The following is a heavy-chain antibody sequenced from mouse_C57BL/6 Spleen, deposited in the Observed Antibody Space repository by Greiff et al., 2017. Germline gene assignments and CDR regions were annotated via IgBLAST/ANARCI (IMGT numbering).Heavy chain of an antibody. Sequence: QVQLQQSGAELMKPGASVKLSCKATGYTFTGYWIAWVKQRPGHGLEWIGEILPGSGSTNYNEKFKGKAAFTADTSSNTAYMQLSSLTTEDSAIYYCAGGAYYYGSRGDYWGQGTTRTVSS. CDR3: AGGAYYYGSRGDY. V-gene: IGHV1-9*01. CDR2: ILPGSGST. CDR1: GYTFTGYW. J-gene: IGHJ2*01. D-gene: IGHD1-1*01.